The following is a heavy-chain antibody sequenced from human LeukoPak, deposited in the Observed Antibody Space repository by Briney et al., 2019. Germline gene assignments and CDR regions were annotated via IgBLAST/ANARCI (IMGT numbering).Heavy chain of an antibody. CDR1: GGSFSGYY. Sequence: SETLSLTCAAYGGSFSGYYWSWIRQPPGKGLEWIGEINHSGSTNYNPSLKSRVTISVDTSKNQFSLKLSSVTAADTAVYYCARSAEARGDYWGQGTLVTVPS. V-gene: IGHV4-34*01. CDR2: INHSGST. J-gene: IGHJ4*02. CDR3: ARSAEARGDY. D-gene: IGHD1-14*01.